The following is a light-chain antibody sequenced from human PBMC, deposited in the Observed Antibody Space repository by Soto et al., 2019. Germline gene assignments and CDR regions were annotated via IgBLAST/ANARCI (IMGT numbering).Light chain of an antibody. J-gene: IGKJ5*01. Sequence: EIVLTQSPATLTLSPGERATLSCGASQSVVTSFLAWYPQNPGRAPRLVIYDASSRATGIPDRFSGSGSGPDFTLTISRLAPEDFAVYYCQHYGTSVITFGQGTLLEMK. V-gene: IGKV3D-20*01. CDR1: QSVVTSF. CDR3: QHYGTSVIT. CDR2: DAS.